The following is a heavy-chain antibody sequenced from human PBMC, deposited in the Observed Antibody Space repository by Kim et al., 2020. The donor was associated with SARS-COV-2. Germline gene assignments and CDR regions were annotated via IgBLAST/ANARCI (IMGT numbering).Heavy chain of an antibody. V-gene: IGHV4-59*01. CDR3: ARVYDFWSGYGSSYGMDV. Sequence: SRVTISVDTSKNQFSLKLSSVTAADTAVYYCARVYDFWSGYGSSYGMDVWGQGTTVTVSS. J-gene: IGHJ6*02. D-gene: IGHD3-3*01.